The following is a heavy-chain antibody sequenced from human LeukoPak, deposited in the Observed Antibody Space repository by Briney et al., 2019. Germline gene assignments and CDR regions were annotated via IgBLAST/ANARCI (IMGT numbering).Heavy chain of an antibody. V-gene: IGHV4-39*07. D-gene: IGHD2-15*01. J-gene: IGHJ3*02. Sequence: SETLSLTCAVSGGSISSNSYYWGWIRQPPGKGLEWIGSIYYSGSTYYNPSLKSRVTISVDTSKNQFSLKLSSVTAADTAVYYCARGRAHLLDDAFDIWGQGTMVTVSS. CDR2: IYYSGST. CDR3: ARGRAHLLDDAFDI. CDR1: GGSISSNSYY.